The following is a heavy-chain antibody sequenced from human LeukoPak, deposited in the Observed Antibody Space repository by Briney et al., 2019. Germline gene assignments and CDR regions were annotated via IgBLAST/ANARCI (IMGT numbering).Heavy chain of an antibody. V-gene: IGHV3-30*04. D-gene: IGHD5-24*01. J-gene: IGHJ2*01. Sequence: PGGSLRRSCVASEFNFMSYSMQWVRQAPVKGLQWVAAISYDGSNIYYGDSVKGRFTISRDNSKNTLYLQMNNLRTEDTAVYYCARIPLDGHWYFDLWGRGTLVTVSS. CDR1: EFNFMSYS. CDR2: ISYDGSNI. CDR3: ARIPLDGHWYFDL.